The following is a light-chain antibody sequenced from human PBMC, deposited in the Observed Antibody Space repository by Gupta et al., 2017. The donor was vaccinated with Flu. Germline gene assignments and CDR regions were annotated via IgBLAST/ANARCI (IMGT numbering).Light chain of an antibody. CDR3: QQYGSSPRNT. J-gene: IGKJ2*01. V-gene: IGKV3-20*01. CDR2: GAS. CDR1: QSVSSNY. Sequence: EVVLTQSPGTLSLSPGERVTLSCRASQSVSSNYLAWYQQKPGQAPRLLIYGASSRATGIPDRFSGSGSVTDFTLAISRLEPEDFAVYYCQQYGSSPRNTFGQGTKLEIK.